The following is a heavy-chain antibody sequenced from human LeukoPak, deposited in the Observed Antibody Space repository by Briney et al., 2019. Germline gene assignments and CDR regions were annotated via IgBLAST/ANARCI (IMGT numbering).Heavy chain of an antibody. V-gene: IGHV1-46*01. CDR2: INPSSGTT. D-gene: IGHD3-3*01. CDR1: GYTFSSYH. Sequence: GASVKVSCKASGYTFSSYHIHWVRQAPGQGLEWMGGINPSSGTTGYAQKFQGRVTVTRDTSTSTVYLELRSLRSEDTAVYYCAREDVLRFLEWPIGPPYYMDVWGKGTTVTVSS. CDR3: AREDVLRFLEWPIGPPYYMDV. J-gene: IGHJ6*03.